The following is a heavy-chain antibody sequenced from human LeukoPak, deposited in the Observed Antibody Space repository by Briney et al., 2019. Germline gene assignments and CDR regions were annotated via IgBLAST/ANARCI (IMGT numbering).Heavy chain of an antibody. CDR1: GITLSNYG. CDR3: AKRGVVIRVILVGFHKEAYYFDS. J-gene: IGHJ4*02. CDR2: ISDSGGSR. V-gene: IGHV3-23*01. D-gene: IGHD3-22*01. Sequence: GGSLRLSCAVSGITLSNYGMSWVRQAPGKGLEGVAGISDSGGSRNYADSVKGRFTISRDNPKNTLYLQMNSLRAEDTAVYFCAKRGVVIRVILVGFHKEAYYFDSWGQGALVTVSS.